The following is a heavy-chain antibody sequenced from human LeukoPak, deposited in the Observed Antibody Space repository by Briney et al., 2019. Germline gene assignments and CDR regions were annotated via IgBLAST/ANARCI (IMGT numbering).Heavy chain of an antibody. CDR1: GFTFSSFW. D-gene: IGHD3-3*01. V-gene: IGHV3-7*03. CDR3: TRVFGGYDVSDY. J-gene: IGHJ4*02. Sequence: PGGSLRLSCAASGFTFSSFWMSWVRQAPGKGLEWVANIKKDGSQKYYVDSVEGRFTISRDSAKNSLYLQMDSLRVDDTAVYYCTRVFGGYDVSDYWGQETLVTVSS. CDR2: IKKDGSQK.